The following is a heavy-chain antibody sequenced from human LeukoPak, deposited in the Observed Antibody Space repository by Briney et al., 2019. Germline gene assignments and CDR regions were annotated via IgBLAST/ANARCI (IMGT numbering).Heavy chain of an antibody. Sequence: MSSETLSLTCTVSGGSINGYYCSWIRQPPGRGLEWIGYIYYSGNTNYSPSLKSRVTISVDASRNQFSLRLSSVTAADTAVYFCARHGIGAVPAEYVDYWGQGTLVTVSS. D-gene: IGHD6-19*01. V-gene: IGHV4-59*08. CDR2: IYYSGNT. CDR3: ARHGIGAVPAEYVDY. J-gene: IGHJ4*02. CDR1: GGSINGYY.